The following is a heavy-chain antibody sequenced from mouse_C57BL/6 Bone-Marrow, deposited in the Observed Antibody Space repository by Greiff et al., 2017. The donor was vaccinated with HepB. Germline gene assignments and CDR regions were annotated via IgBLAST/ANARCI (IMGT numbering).Heavy chain of an antibody. CDR3: ARHRDSSGPTMDY. J-gene: IGHJ4*01. Sequence: EVKVEESGGGLVQPGGSLKLSCAASGFTFSDYGMAWVRQAPRKEPEWVAFISNLAYSIYYADTVTGRFTISRANAKNTLYLEMSSLRSEDTAMYYCARHRDSSGPTMDYWGQGTSVTVSS. D-gene: IGHD3-2*02. V-gene: IGHV5-15*04. CDR1: GFTFSDYG. CDR2: ISNLAYSI.